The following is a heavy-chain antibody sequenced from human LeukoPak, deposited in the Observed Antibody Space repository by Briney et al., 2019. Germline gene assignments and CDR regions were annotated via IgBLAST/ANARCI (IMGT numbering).Heavy chain of an antibody. Sequence: GRSLRLSCAASGFTFSSYGMHWVRQAPGKGLEWVAVIWYDGSNNYYADSVKGRFTISRDNSKNTLYLQMNSLRAEDTAVYYCARGRIVVVPAGLDYWGQGTLVTVSS. V-gene: IGHV3-33*01. CDR2: IWYDGSNN. CDR1: GFTFSSYG. D-gene: IGHD2-2*01. CDR3: ARGRIVVVPAGLDY. J-gene: IGHJ4*02.